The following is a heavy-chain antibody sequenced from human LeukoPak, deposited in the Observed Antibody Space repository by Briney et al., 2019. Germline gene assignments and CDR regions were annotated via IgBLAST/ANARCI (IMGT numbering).Heavy chain of an antibody. V-gene: IGHV4-39*07. CDR1: GGSISSSSYY. J-gene: IGHJ4*02. CDR3: ARRVYGSGSYYRTNPDY. D-gene: IGHD3-10*01. Sequence: SETLSPTCTVSGGSISSSSYYWGWIRQPPGKGLEWIGSIYYSGSTYYNPSLKSRVTISVDTSKNQFSLKLSSVTAADTAVYYCARRVYGSGSYYRTNPDYWGQGTLVTVSS. CDR2: IYYSGST.